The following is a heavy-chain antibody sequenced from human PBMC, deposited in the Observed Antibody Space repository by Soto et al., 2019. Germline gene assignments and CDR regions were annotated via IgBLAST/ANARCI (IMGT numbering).Heavy chain of an antibody. Sequence: ASVKVCCKASGYTFNSYAMKWVRQDPGQGLEWMGWINTNTGNPTYAQGFTGRFVFSLDTSVSTAYLQICSLKAEDTAVYYCARDGGYDFWSGYYLTGYYGMDVWGQGTTVTVSS. CDR1: GYTFNSYA. V-gene: IGHV7-4-1*01. D-gene: IGHD3-3*01. CDR2: INTNTGNP. CDR3: ARDGGYDFWSGYYLTGYYGMDV. J-gene: IGHJ6*02.